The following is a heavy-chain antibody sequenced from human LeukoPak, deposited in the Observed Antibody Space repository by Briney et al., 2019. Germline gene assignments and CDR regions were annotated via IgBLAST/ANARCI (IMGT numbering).Heavy chain of an antibody. Sequence: KSGGSLRLSCAASGFTFSDYYMSWIRQAPGKGLEWVSYISSSGSTIYYADSVKGRSTISRDNAKNSLYLQMNSLRAEDTAVYYCARDVAVAGTDGFDYWGQGTLVTVSS. CDR3: ARDVAVAGTDGFDY. D-gene: IGHD6-19*01. CDR1: GFTFSDYY. J-gene: IGHJ4*02. CDR2: ISSSGSTI. V-gene: IGHV3-11*04.